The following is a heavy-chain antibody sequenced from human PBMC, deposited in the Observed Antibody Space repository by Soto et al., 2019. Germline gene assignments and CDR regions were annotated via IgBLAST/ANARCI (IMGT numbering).Heavy chain of an antibody. CDR3: ARPTTPEGDYYGMDV. D-gene: IGHD1-26*01. V-gene: IGHV1-46*03. J-gene: IGHJ6*02. Sequence: QVQLVQSGAEVKKPGASVEVSCKASGYTFTSYYMHWVRQAPGQGLEWMGIIHPSGGSPSYAQKFLCRVTMTRDTSTSTVYMELSSLRFEDKAVYYCARPTTPEGDYYGMDVWGQGTTVTVSS. CDR1: GYTFTSYY. CDR2: IHPSGGSP.